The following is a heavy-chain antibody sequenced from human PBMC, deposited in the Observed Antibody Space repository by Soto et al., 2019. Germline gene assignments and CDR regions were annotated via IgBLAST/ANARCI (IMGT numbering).Heavy chain of an antibody. D-gene: IGHD6-13*01. J-gene: IGHJ4*02. CDR1: GGSVSSAGYY. V-gene: IGHV4-61*08. Sequence: PSETLSLTCTVSGGSVSSAGYYWTRIRQPPGKGLEWIARIYHDGSTNYNPSLKSRVIISTDTSKNQFSLNLSSLTAADTAVYYCARGGTRGSSFYWGQGTRVTVSS. CDR3: ARGGTRGSSFY. CDR2: IYHDGST.